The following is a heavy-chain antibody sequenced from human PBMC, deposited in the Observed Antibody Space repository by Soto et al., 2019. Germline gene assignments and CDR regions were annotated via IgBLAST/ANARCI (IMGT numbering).Heavy chain of an antibody. D-gene: IGHD3-10*01. CDR2: IYYSGST. CDR1: GGSISSGDYY. J-gene: IGHJ5*02. V-gene: IGHV4-30-4*02. CDR3: ARRSYFGWFDP. Sequence: PSETLSLTCTVSGGSISSGDYYWSWIRQPPGKGLEWIGYIYYSGSTYYNPSLKSRVTISVDASKNQFSLKLSSVTAADTAVYYCARRSYFGWFDPWGQGTLVTVSS.